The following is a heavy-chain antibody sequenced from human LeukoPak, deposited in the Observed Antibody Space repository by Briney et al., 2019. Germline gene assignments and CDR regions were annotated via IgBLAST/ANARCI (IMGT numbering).Heavy chain of an antibody. Sequence: PSETLSLTCAVYGGSFSGYYWSWIRQPPGKGLEWIGEINHSGSTNYNPSLKGRVTISVDTSKNQFSLKLSSVTAADTAVYYCARGRRILTGSKIYYFDYWGQGTLVTVSS. J-gene: IGHJ4*02. V-gene: IGHV4-34*01. CDR2: INHSGST. D-gene: IGHD3-9*01. CDR3: ARGRRILTGSKIYYFDY. CDR1: GGSFSGYY.